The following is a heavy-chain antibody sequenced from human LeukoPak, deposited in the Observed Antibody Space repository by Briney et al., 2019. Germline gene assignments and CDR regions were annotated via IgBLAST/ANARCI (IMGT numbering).Heavy chain of an antibody. CDR1: GFIFSNYW. D-gene: IGHD6-13*01. J-gene: IGHJ4*02. CDR3: ARRGTSSSWAHFDS. CDR2: INQDGSEI. Sequence: PGGSLRLSCAASGFIFSNYWLTGVHQAPGKGLEWVANINQDGSEIYYVDSVQGRFTISRDNVKNSVYLQMNSLGAEDTAVYYCARRGTSSSWAHFDSWGQGTLVTVSS. V-gene: IGHV3-7*05.